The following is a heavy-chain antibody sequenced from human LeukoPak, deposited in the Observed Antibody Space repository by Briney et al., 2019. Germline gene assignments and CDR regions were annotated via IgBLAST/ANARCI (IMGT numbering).Heavy chain of an antibody. Sequence: PSETLSLTCTVSGYSISSGYYWGWIRQPPGKGLEWIGEINHSGSTNYNPSLKSRVTISVDTSKNQFSLKLSSVTAADTAVYYCARGGLRYSSSWIDYWGQGTLVTVSS. CDR3: ARGGLRYSSSWIDY. J-gene: IGHJ4*02. D-gene: IGHD6-13*01. CDR1: GYSISSGYY. V-gene: IGHV4-38-2*02. CDR2: INHSGST.